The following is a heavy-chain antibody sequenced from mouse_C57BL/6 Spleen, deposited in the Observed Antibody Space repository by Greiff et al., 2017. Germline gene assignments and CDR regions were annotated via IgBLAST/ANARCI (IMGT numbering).Heavy chain of an antibody. V-gene: IGHV1-61*01. CDR1: GYTFTSYW. J-gene: IGHJ4*01. CDR2: IYPSDSET. Sequence: VQLKQPGAELVRPGSSVKLSCKASGYTFTSYWMDWVKQRPGQGLEWIGNIYPSDSETHYNQKFKDKATLTVDKSSSTAYMQLSSLTSEDSAVYYCARRSNAMDYWGQGTSVTVSS. CDR3: ARRSNAMDY.